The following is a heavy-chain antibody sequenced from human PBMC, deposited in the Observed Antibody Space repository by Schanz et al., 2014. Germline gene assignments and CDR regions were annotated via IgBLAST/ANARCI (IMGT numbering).Heavy chain of an antibody. Sequence: EVQLLESGGGLVRPGGSLRLSCAGSGFTFDDYTMHWVRQPPGKGLEWVSLVTWDGGYTYYADSVKGRFTISRDNSKNSLYLQMDSLRSEDTALYYCAKNRAGGYESFLDSWGQGTLVTVSS. CDR3: AKNRAGGYESFLDS. CDR1: GFTFDDYT. CDR2: VTWDGGYT. D-gene: IGHD5-12*01. V-gene: IGHV3-43*01. J-gene: IGHJ4*02.